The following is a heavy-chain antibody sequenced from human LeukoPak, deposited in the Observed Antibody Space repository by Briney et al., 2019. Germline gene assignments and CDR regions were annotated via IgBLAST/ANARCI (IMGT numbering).Heavy chain of an antibody. CDR2: IRSDGGNK. D-gene: IGHD1-26*01. Sequence: GGSLRLSCAASGFTFITYGMHWVRQAPGKGLEWVAFIRSDGGNKNYADSVKGRFTISRDNSKNTLYLQMNSLRAEDTAVYYCARSLWEQKSYYYYYMDVWGKGTTVTVSS. CDR1: GFTFITYG. J-gene: IGHJ6*03. CDR3: ARSLWEQKSYYYYYMDV. V-gene: IGHV3-30*02.